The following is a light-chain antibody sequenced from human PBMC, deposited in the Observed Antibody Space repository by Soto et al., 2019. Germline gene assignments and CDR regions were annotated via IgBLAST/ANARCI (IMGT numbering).Light chain of an antibody. Sequence: DIQMTQSPSSLSASVGDRVTITCRASQSISSYLNWYQQKPGKAPKLLIYAASSLQSGVPSRFSGSGSGTDVTLTISSLQPEDFATYYCQHSYSTPRTFGQGTKVKIK. CDR1: QSISSY. CDR3: QHSYSTPRT. J-gene: IGKJ1*01. V-gene: IGKV1-39*01. CDR2: AAS.